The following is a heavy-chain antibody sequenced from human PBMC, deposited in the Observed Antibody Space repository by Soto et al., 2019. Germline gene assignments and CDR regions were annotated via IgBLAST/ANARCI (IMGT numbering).Heavy chain of an antibody. V-gene: IGHV4-34*01. D-gene: IGHD2-2*01. J-gene: IGHJ5*02. CDR3: ARKDIVVVPAAIYWFDP. CDR2: INHSGST. CDR1: GGSFSGYY. Sequence: SETLSLTCAVYGGSFSGYYWSWIRQPPGKGLEWIGEINHSGSTNYNPSLKSRVTISVDTSKNQFSLKLSSVTAADTAVYYCARKDIVVVPAAIYWFDPWGQGTLVTVSS.